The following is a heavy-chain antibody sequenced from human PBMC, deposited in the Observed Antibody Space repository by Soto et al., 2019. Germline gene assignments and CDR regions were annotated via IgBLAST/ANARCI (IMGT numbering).Heavy chain of an antibody. CDR3: ARKEVGEARRITDYYYYGMDV. CDR1: GYTFTSYG. Sequence: GASVKVSCKASGYTFTSYGISWVRQAPGQGLEWMGWISAYNGNTNYAQKLQGRVTMTTDTSTSTAYMELRSLRSDDTAVYYCARKEVGEARRITDYYYYGMDVWGQGTTVTVSS. D-gene: IGHD6-6*01. J-gene: IGHJ6*02. V-gene: IGHV1-18*01. CDR2: ISAYNGNT.